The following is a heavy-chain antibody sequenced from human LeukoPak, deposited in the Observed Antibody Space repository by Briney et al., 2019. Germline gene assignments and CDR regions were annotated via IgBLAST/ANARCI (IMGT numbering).Heavy chain of an antibody. Sequence: PGGSLRLSCAASGFTFSSYWMSWVRQAPGKGLQWVANIKQDGSDKYYADSVKGRFTISRDNSKNTLYLQMDSLRVEDTAVYYCARNRGATGYYWVDYWGQGTLVSVSS. J-gene: IGHJ4*02. CDR1: GFTFSSYW. V-gene: IGHV3-7*02. CDR2: IKQDGSDK. D-gene: IGHD3-22*01. CDR3: ARNRGATGYYWVDY.